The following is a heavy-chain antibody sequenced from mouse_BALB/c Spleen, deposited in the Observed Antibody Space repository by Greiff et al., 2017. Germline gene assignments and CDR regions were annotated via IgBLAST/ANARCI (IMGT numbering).Heavy chain of an antibody. CDR1: GYSITSGYY. J-gene: IGHJ3*01. CDR2: ISYDGSN. D-gene: IGHD1-1*01. CDR3: AREEGNYYYGSSSAWFAY. V-gene: IGHV3-6*02. Sequence: EVQVVESGPGLVKPSQSLSITCSVTGYSITSGYYWNWIRQFPGNKLEWMGYISYDGSNNYNPSLKNRISITSDTSKNQFFLKLNSVTTEDTATYDCAREEGNYYYGSSSAWFAYWGQGTLVTVSA.